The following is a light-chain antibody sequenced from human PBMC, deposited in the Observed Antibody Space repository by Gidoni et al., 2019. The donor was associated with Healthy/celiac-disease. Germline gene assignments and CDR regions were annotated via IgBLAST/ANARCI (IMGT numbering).Light chain of an antibody. J-gene: IGKJ1*01. Sequence: ELLMPQSPATLSVSPGERATLSCRASQSVSSNLAWYQLKPGQAPRLLIYGASTRATGIPARFSGSGSGTEFTLTISSLQSEDFAVYYCQQYNNWPPTFGQGTKVEIK. V-gene: IGKV3-15*01. CDR2: GAS. CDR1: QSVSSN. CDR3: QQYNNWPPT.